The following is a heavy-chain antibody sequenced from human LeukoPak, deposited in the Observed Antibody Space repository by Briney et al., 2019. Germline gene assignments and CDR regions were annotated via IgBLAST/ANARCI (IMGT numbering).Heavy chain of an antibody. V-gene: IGHV4-34*01. CDR1: GGSFSGYY. J-gene: IGHJ6*03. CDR3: ARGLRHNYYYYHMDV. CDR2: INHSGST. Sequence: SETLSLTCAVYGGSFSGYYWSWIRQPPGKGLEWVGEINHSGSTNYNPSLKSRVTISVDTSKNQFSLKLSSVTAADTAVYYCARGLRHNYYYYHMDVWGKGTTVTVSS.